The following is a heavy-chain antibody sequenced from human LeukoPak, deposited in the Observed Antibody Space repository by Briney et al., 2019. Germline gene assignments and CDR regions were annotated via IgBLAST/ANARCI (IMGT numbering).Heavy chain of an antibody. D-gene: IGHD6-19*01. Sequence: SQTLSLTCTVSGGSISSGGYYWSWIRQPPGKGLEWIGYIYYGGSTNYSPSLKSRVTISVDTSKNQFSLKLSSVTAADTAVYYCARAYSSGWNGEFDYWGQGTLVTVSS. V-gene: IGHV4-61*08. CDR3: ARAYSSGWNGEFDY. J-gene: IGHJ4*02. CDR1: GGSISSGGYY. CDR2: IYYGGST.